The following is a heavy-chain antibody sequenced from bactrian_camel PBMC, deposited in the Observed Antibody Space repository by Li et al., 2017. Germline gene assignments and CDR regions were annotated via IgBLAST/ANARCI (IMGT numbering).Heavy chain of an antibody. CDR1: GQKYQSYC. J-gene: IGHJ4*01. CDR2: FASIGTDSST. V-gene: IGHV3S63*01. D-gene: IGHD1*01. Sequence: QLVESGGGSVEAGESLTLSCVVSGQKYQSYCMGWFRQVPGKEREGVAVFASIGTDSSTLYADFVKGRFTVSKDHAKNILYLQMNSLKEEDTAMYHCAADAPWVNECVVRRTPELGIRGQGTQVTVS.